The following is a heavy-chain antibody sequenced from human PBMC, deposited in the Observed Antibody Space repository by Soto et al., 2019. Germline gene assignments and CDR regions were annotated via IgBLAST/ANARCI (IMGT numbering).Heavy chain of an antibody. J-gene: IGHJ6*02. CDR1: VGTFSSYA. CDR2: IIPIFGTA. V-gene: IGHV1-69*13. D-gene: IGHD2-8*01. Sequence: ASVEVCCKASVGTFSSYAMRGVRQAPGQGLEWMGRIIPIFGTANYAQKFQGRVTITADESTSTAYMELSSLRSEDTAVYYCARVKGSGYCTNGVCYYYYGMDVWGQGTTVTVSS. CDR3: ARVKGSGYCTNGVCYYYYGMDV.